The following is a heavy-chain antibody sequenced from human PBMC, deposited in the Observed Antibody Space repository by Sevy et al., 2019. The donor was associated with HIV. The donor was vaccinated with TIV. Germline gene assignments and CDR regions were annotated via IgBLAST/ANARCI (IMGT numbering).Heavy chain of an antibody. D-gene: IGHD1-1*01. CDR3: VRDMSPTLGTVHNWFDL. V-gene: IGHV3-9*01. Sequence: GGSLRLSCVGSGFVFEDFAVHWVRRSPGKGLEWVSGLTGDGSKKFYEGSVKGRFTISRDNARNSLYLQMNNMKFDDTAFYYCVRDMSPTLGTVHNWFDLWGQGTLVTVSS. CDR1: GFVFEDFA. CDR2: LTGDGSKK. J-gene: IGHJ5*02.